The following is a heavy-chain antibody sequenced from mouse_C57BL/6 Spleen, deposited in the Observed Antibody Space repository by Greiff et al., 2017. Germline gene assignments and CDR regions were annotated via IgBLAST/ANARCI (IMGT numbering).Heavy chain of an antibody. D-gene: IGHD4-1*01. J-gene: IGHJ2*01. CDR3: ARELDYYFDY. Sequence: EVQRVESGGDLVKPGGSLKLSCAASGFTFSSYGMSWVRQTPDKRLEWVATISSGGSYTYYPDSVKGRFTISRDNAKNTLYLQMSSLKSEDTAMYYCARELDYYFDYWGQGTTLTVSS. CDR1: GFTFSSYG. V-gene: IGHV5-6*01. CDR2: ISSGGSYT.